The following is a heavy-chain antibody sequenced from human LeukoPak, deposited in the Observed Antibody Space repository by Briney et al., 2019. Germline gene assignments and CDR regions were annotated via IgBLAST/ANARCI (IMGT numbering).Heavy chain of an antibody. Sequence: SQTLSLTCTVSGGSISSGSYYWSWIRQPAGKGLEWIGRIYTSGSTNYNPSLRSRVTISVDTSKNQFSLKLSSVTAADTAVYYCARDPGAATGGPYYFDYWGQGTLVTVSS. CDR3: ARDPGAATGGPYYFDY. CDR1: GGSISSGSYY. CDR2: IYTSGST. V-gene: IGHV4-61*02. J-gene: IGHJ4*02. D-gene: IGHD2-15*01.